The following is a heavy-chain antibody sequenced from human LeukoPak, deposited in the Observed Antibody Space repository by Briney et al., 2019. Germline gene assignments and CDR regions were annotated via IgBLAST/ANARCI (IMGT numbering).Heavy chain of an antibody. J-gene: IGHJ5*02. CDR3: AREGTQSVYSGYDGNWFDP. Sequence: SVKVSCKASGGTFSSYAISWVRQAPGQGLEWMGRIIPILGIANYAQKFQGRVTITADKSTSTAYMELSSLRSEDTAVYYCAREGTQSVYSGYDGNWFDPWGQGTLVTVSS. CDR1: GGTFSSYA. CDR2: IIPILGIA. V-gene: IGHV1-69*04. D-gene: IGHD5-12*01.